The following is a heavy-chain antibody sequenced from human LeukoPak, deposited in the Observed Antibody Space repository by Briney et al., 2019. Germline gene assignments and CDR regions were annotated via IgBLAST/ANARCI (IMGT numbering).Heavy chain of an antibody. J-gene: IGHJ4*02. CDR1: GGSFSGYY. Sequence: PSETLSLTCAAYGGSFSGYYWSWIRQPPGKGLEWIGEINHSGSTNYNPSLKSRVTISVDTSKNQFSLKLSSVTAADTAVYYCATMENDSSGYMVDYWGQGTLVTVSS. V-gene: IGHV4-34*01. D-gene: IGHD3-22*01. CDR3: ATMENDSSGYMVDY. CDR2: INHSGST.